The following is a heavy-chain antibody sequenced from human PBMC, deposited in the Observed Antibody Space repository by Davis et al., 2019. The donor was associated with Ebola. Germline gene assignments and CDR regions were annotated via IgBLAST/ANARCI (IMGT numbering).Heavy chain of an antibody. V-gene: IGHV6-1*01. CDR3: ARGWLRTGFDC. D-gene: IGHD3/OR15-3a*01. J-gene: IGHJ4*02. Sequence: PSETLSLTCAISGDSVSGNSGGWNWLRQSPSRGLEWLGRTYYTSKWNNDYGLSVKSRITINPDTSKNQFSLHLNSVTPEDTAVYYCARGWLRTGFDCWGQGTLVTVSS. CDR1: GDSVSGNSGG. CDR2: TYYTSKWNN.